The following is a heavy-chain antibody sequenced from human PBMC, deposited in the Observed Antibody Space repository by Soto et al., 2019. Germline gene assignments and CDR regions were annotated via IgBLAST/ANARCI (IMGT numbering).Heavy chain of an antibody. J-gene: IGHJ6*02. CDR2: ISYDGSNK. CDR1: GFTFSSYA. V-gene: IGHV3-30-3*01. Sequence: LRLSCAASGFTFSSYAMHWVRQAPGKGLEWVAVISYDGSNKYYADSVKGRFTISRDNSKNTLYLQMNSLRAEDTAVYYCARDPSPEDIWFGELLIGYYGMDVWGQGTTVTVSS. CDR3: ARDPSPEDIWFGELLIGYYGMDV. D-gene: IGHD3-10*01.